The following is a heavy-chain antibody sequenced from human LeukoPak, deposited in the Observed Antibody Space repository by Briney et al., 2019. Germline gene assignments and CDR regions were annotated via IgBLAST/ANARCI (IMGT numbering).Heavy chain of an antibody. Sequence: GGSLRLSCAASGFPFNAYWMTWVRQAPGKGLEWVANIRQDGDTKYYVASVKGRFTISRDNAMNSLYLQMNSLRGDDTAVYYCAKDVGKWESLHFFDYWGQGTLVTVSS. CDR1: GFPFNAYW. V-gene: IGHV3-7*03. J-gene: IGHJ4*02. D-gene: IGHD1-26*01. CDR3: AKDVGKWESLHFFDY. CDR2: IRQDGDTK.